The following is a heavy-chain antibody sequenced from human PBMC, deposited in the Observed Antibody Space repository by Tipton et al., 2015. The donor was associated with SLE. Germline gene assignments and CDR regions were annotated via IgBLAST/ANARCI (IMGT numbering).Heavy chain of an antibody. J-gene: IGHJ4*02. CDR1: GGSISSSSYY. CDR2: IYYSGST. CDR3: ARFGSEWGSLDY. D-gene: IGHD3-10*01. Sequence: TLSLTCTVSGGSISSSSYYWGWIRQPPGKGLEWIGSIYYSGSTYYNPSLKSRVTISVDTSKNQFSLKLSSVTAADTAVYYCARFGSEWGSLDYWGQGTLVTVSS. V-gene: IGHV4-39*07.